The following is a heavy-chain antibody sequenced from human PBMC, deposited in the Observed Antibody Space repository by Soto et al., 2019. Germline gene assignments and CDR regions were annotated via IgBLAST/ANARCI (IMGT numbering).Heavy chain of an antibody. CDR1: GFTFSSYS. CDR3: ARFPTPVAGRNYYYYYYMDV. V-gene: IGHV3-21*01. CDR2: ISSSSSYI. J-gene: IGHJ6*03. D-gene: IGHD6-19*01. Sequence: GSLRLSCAASGFTFSSYSMNWVRQAPGKGLEWVSSISSSSSYIYYADSVKGRFTISRDNAKNSLYLQMNSLRAEDTAVYYCARFPTPVAGRNYYYYYYMDVWGKGTTVTVSS.